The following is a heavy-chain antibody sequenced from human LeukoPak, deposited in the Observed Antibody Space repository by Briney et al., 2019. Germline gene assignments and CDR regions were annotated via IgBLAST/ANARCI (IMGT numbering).Heavy chain of an antibody. V-gene: IGHV4-38-2*01. J-gene: IGHJ3*02. CDR3: ARPLHGYDFWSGYYTGAFDI. Sequence: SETLSLTCAVSGYSISSGYYWGWIRQPPGKGLEWIGSIYHSGSTYYNPSLKSRVTISVDTSKNQFSLKLSSATAADTAVYYCARPLHGYDFWSGYYTGAFDIWGQGTMVTVSS. CDR1: GYSISSGYY. CDR2: IYHSGST. D-gene: IGHD3-3*01.